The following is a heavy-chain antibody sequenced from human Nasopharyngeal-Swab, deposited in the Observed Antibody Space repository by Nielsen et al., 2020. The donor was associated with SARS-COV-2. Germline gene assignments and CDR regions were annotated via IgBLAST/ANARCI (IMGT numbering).Heavy chain of an antibody. CDR3: MREARPEDFWSDYYDYFYDGMDV. D-gene: IGHD3-3*01. V-gene: IGHV4-34*01. J-gene: IGHJ6*02. Sequence: LKLSCAVSGGSFTAYYWGWVSPPPGEGLEWIGEIHHSGSTNYNPSLKSRVTISVDTSKNQFSLTVRSVTAADTAVYYCMREARPEDFWSDYYDYFYDGMDVWGQGTTVTVSS. CDR2: IHHSGST. CDR1: GGSFTAYY.